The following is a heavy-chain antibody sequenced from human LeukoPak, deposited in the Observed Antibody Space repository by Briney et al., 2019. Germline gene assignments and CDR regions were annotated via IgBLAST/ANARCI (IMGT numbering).Heavy chain of an antibody. D-gene: IGHD4-17*01. J-gene: IGHJ4*02. CDR3: ASKSLDYGDYVR. CDR1: GYTFTSFA. CDR2: INAGNGNT. V-gene: IGHV1-3*01. Sequence: ASVKVSCKASGYTFTSFAMHWVRQAPGQRLEWMGWINAGNGNTKYSRKFQGRVTITRDTSASTAYMELSSLRSEDTAVYYCASKSLDYGDYVRWGQGTLVTVSS.